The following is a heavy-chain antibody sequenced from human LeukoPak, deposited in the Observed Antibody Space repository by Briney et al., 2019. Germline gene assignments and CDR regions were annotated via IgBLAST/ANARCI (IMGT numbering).Heavy chain of an antibody. Sequence: SETLSLTCTVSGWSIRSYYWSWLRQPPGKGLEWIGYIYYSGSTDDNPSLKSRVTISLPTSKNQFSLKLNSVTAADTAIYYCARGGTHRTFDYWGQRTLVTVSS. V-gene: IGHV4-59*01. CDR1: GWSIRSYY. CDR3: ARGGTHRTFDY. D-gene: IGHD1-14*01. CDR2: IYYSGST. J-gene: IGHJ4*02.